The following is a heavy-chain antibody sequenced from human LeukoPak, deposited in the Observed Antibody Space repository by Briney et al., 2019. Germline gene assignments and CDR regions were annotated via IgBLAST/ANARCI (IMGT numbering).Heavy chain of an antibody. CDR3: ATGASKVTTDFANY. CDR1: GYSFTNYW. D-gene: IGHD4-17*01. V-gene: IGHV5-10-1*01. Sequence: GESLKISCKGSGYSFTNYWISWVSQMPGKGLEWMGRIDPSDSYTKYSPSFEGHVTISVDKSISTAFLQWNSLKASDSAMYYCATGASKVTTDFANYWGQGTQVAVSS. CDR2: IDPSDSYT. J-gene: IGHJ4*02.